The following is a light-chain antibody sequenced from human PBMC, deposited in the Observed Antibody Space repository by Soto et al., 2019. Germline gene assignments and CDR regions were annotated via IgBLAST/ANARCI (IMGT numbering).Light chain of an antibody. V-gene: IGLV2-14*01. CDR2: DVR. Sequence: QSALTQPASVSASPGQSITISCTGTSSDVGGYNYVSWYQQHPGKPPKLMIYDVRNRPSGLSNRFSGSKSGNTASLTISGLQAEDEAEYYCGSYTSSSTYVFGTGTKLTV. CDR1: SSDVGGYNY. CDR3: GSYTSSSTYV. J-gene: IGLJ1*01.